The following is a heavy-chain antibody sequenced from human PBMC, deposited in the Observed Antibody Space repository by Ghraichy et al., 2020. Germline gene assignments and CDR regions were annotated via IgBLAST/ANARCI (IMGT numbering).Heavy chain of an antibody. CDR1: GGSITNTSNY. CDR2: IYYTGRT. V-gene: IGHV4-39*01. J-gene: IGHJ5*02. Sequence: SQTLSLTCTVSGGSITNTSNYWDWIRQTPGKGLEWIGTIYYTGRTYYNPSFKSRVTISADTSKNQLSLKMRSVTAADTAVYYCARPGTSGSRGGWFDTWGKGTLVTVSS. CDR3: ARPGTSGSRGGWFDT. D-gene: IGHD3-10*01.